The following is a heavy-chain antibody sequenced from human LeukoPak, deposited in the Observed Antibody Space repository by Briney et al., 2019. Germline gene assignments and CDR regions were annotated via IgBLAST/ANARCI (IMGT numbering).Heavy chain of an antibody. J-gene: IGHJ4*02. CDR3: ARDSGIVIATHYFDY. Sequence: GGSLRLSGAASGFTFSNYAMHWVRQAPGKGLEWVAAMSYDGSNKYYADSVKGRFTISRDNSRTTLYLQMNSLRAEDTAVYYCARDSGIVIATHYFDYWGQGTLVTVSS. D-gene: IGHD2/OR15-2a*01. V-gene: IGHV3-30*04. CDR2: MSYDGSNK. CDR1: GFTFSNYA.